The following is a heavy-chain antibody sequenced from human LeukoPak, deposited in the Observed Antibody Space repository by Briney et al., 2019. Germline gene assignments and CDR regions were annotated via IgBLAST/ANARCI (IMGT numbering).Heavy chain of an antibody. V-gene: IGHV4-39*01. CDR3: ARHDYYDSSGYYYVGSLDY. J-gene: IGHJ4*02. Sequence: PSETLSLTCTVSGDSISTTHYYWGWIRQPPGKGLEWIGSIYYTGSTSYNPPLKSRVTISVDTPANQFSLRLTSVTVADTAVYYCARHDYYDSSGYYYVGSLDYWGQGTLVTVSS. CDR1: GDSISTTHYY. CDR2: IYYTGST. D-gene: IGHD3-22*01.